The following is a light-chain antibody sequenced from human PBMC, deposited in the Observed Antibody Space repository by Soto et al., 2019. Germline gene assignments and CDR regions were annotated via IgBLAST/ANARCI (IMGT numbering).Light chain of an antibody. V-gene: IGKV1-13*02. J-gene: IGKJ4*01. CDR3: QQTSSYPST. CDR1: HNIDTD. Sequence: IPLSQSPSSLAASVGDRVTITCRASHNIDTDLSWYQQKPGKAPNLLIYEASILQRGVPSRFSGSNSGTDFTLTISSLQAEDFATYYCQQTSSYPSTFGGGAKVDIK. CDR2: EAS.